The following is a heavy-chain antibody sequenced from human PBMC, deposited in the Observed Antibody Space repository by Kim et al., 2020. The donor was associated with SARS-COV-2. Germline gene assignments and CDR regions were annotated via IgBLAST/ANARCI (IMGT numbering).Heavy chain of an antibody. CDR1: GFTFSNAW. J-gene: IGHJ3*02. CDR3: TARIAAAAGAFDI. Sequence: GGSLRLSCAASGFTFSNAWMSWVRQAPGKGLEWVGRIKSKTDGGTTDYAAPVKGRFTISRDDSKNTLYLQMNSLKTEDTAVYYCTARIAAAAGAFDIWGQGTMVTVSS. V-gene: IGHV3-15*01. D-gene: IGHD6-13*01. CDR2: IKSKTDGGTT.